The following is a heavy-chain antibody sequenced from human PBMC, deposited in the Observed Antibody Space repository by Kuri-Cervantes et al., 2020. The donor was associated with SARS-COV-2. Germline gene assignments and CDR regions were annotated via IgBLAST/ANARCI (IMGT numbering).Heavy chain of an antibody. CDR3: AKGSLWFGEFTFDY. CDR2: VRGKANNYAT. V-gene: IGHV3-73*01. Sequence: GESLKISCEVSGFLFSASAIHWVRQGSGKGLEWVGRVRGKANNYATAYAASVKGRFTISRDDSKNMAYLQMNSLRAEDTAVYYCAKGSLWFGEFTFDYWGQGTLVTVSS. J-gene: IGHJ4*02. CDR1: GFLFSASA. D-gene: IGHD3-10*01.